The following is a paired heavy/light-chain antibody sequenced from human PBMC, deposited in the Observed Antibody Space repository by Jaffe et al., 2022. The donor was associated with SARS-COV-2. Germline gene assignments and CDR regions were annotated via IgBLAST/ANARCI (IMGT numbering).Light chain of an antibody. Sequence: QSVLTQPPSASGTPGQRVTISCSGSSSNIGSNTVNWYQQLPGTAPKLLIYSNNQRPSGVPDRFSGSKSGTSASLAISGLQSEDEADYYCAAWDDSLNGPVVFGGGTKLTVL. J-gene: IGLJ2*01. CDR3: AAWDDSLNGPVV. CDR2: SNN. CDR1: SSNIGSNT. V-gene: IGLV1-44*01.
Heavy chain of an antibody. CDR1: GYTFTSYY. CDR2: INPSGGST. Sequence: QVQLVQSGAEVKKPGASVKVSCKASGYTFTSYYMHWVRQAPGQGLEWMGIINPSGGSTSYAQKFQGRVTMTRDTSTSTVYMELSSLRSEDTAVYYCARDVVVPAATHHTINMDVWGQGTTVTVSS. CDR3: ARDVVVPAATHHTINMDV. V-gene: IGHV1-46*01. D-gene: IGHD2-2*01. J-gene: IGHJ6*02.